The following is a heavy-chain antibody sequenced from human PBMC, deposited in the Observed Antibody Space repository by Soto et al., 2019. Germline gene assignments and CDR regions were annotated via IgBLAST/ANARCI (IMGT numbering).Heavy chain of an antibody. D-gene: IGHD2-15*01. J-gene: IGHJ4*02. V-gene: IGHV3-30*18. Sequence: GGSLRLSCAASGFTFSSYGMHWVRQAPGKGLEWVAVISYDGSNKYYADSVKGRFTISRDNSKNTLYLQMNSLRAEDTAVYYCAKDREQVPATDWGQGTLVTVSS. CDR1: GFTFSSYG. CDR2: ISYDGSNK. CDR3: AKDREQVPATD.